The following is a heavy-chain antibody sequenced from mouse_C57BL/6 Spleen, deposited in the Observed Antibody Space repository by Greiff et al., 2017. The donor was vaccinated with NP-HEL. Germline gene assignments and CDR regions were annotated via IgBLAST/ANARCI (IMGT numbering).Heavy chain of an antibody. CDR1: GFTFSSYA. V-gene: IGHV5-4*01. J-gene: IGHJ2*01. D-gene: IGHD2-5*01. CDR3: ARDHSNYVAFFDY. Sequence: EVMLVESGGGLVKPGGSLKLSCAASGFTFSSYAMSWVRQTPDKRLEWVATISDGGSYTYYPDNVKGRFTISRDNAKNNLYLQMSHLKSEDTAMYYCARDHSNYVAFFDYWGQGTTLTVSS. CDR2: ISDGGSYT.